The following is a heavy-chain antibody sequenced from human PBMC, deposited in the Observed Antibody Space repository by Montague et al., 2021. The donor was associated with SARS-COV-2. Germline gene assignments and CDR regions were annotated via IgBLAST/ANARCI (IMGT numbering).Heavy chain of an antibody. J-gene: IGHJ4*02. CDR3: AKIVFQGGSNVFDN. Sequence: SLRLSFSASGFTFSSYGMSWVRQAPGKGLEWVSGIDNDGDSTYYTNSVKGRFTISRDIYKNTLYLQMNSLTAEDTAVYYCAKIVFQGGSNVFDNWGQGTLVTVSS. CDR1: GFTFSSYG. V-gene: IGHV3-23*01. D-gene: IGHD5-24*01. CDR2: IDNDGDST.